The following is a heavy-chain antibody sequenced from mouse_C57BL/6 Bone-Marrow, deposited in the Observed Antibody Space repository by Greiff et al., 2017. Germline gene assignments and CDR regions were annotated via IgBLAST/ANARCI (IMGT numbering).Heavy chain of an antibody. D-gene: IGHD1-1*01. CDR3: ARMKYYGSSFYWYFDV. V-gene: IGHV8-8*01. Sequence: QVTLKESGPGILQPSQTLSLTCSLSGFSLSTFGMGVGWIRQPSGKGLEWLAHIWWDDDKYYNPALKSRLTISKDTSKNQVFLKIANVDTADTATYYCARMKYYGSSFYWYFDVWGTGTTVTVSS. CDR1: GFSLSTFGMG. CDR2: IWWDDDK. J-gene: IGHJ1*03.